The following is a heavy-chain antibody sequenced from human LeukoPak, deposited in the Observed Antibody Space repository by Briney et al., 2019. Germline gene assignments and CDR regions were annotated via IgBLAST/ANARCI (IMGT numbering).Heavy chain of an antibody. D-gene: IGHD1-1*01. Sequence: ASVKVSCKASGYTFTSYYMHWVRQAPGQGLEWMGIINPSGGSTSYAQKFQGRVTITADKSTSTAYMELSSLRSEDTAVYYCARDRQERGTFDYWGQGTLVTVSS. CDR1: GYTFTSYY. J-gene: IGHJ4*02. V-gene: IGHV1-46*01. CDR3: ARDRQERGTFDY. CDR2: INPSGGST.